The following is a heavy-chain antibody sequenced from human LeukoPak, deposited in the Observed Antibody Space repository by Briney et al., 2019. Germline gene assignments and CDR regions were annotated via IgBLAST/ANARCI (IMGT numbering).Heavy chain of an antibody. CDR3: ARAGGVAVAGLDSLYYYYMDV. CDR1: GFTFSSYA. Sequence: GRSLRLSCAASGFTFSSYAMHWVRQAPGKGLEWVAVISCDGSNKYYADSVKGRFTISRDNSKNTLYLQMNSLRAEDTAVYYCARAGGVAVAGLDSLYYYYMDVWGKGTTVTVSS. CDR2: ISCDGSNK. J-gene: IGHJ6*03. V-gene: IGHV3-30*04. D-gene: IGHD6-19*01.